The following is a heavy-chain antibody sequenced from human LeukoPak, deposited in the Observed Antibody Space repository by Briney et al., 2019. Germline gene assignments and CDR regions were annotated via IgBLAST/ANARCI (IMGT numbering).Heavy chain of an antibody. CDR2: ISWNSGSI. J-gene: IGHJ4*02. D-gene: IGHD3-22*01. CDR3: AKGTPPGGGYYFTRSFDY. Sequence: GGSLRLSCAASGFTFDDYAMHWDRQAPGKGLEWVSGISWNSGSIGYADSVKGRFTISRDNAKNSLYLQMNSLRAEDTALYYCAKGTPPGGGYYFTRSFDYWGQGTLVTVSS. CDR1: GFTFDDYA. V-gene: IGHV3-9*01.